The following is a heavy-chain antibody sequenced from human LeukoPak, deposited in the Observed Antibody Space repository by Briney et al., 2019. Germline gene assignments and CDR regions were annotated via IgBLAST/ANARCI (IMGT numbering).Heavy chain of an antibody. V-gene: IGHV4-59*01. CDR2: IYYSGST. D-gene: IGHD2-2*01. CDR1: GGSISSYY. CDR3: ARVFAYCSGTSCLDY. J-gene: IGHJ4*02. Sequence: SETLSLTCTVSGGSISSYYWSWIRQPPGKGLEWIGYIYYSGSTNYNPSLKSRVTISVDTSKNQFSLKLSSVTAADTAVYYCARVFAYCSGTSCLDYWGQGTLVTGSS.